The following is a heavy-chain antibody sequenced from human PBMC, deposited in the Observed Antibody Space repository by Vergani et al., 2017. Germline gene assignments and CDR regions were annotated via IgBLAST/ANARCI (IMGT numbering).Heavy chain of an antibody. V-gene: IGHV3-30*02. D-gene: IGHD2-2*01. CDR3: ANSYCSSLSCYAFYGMEV. Sequence: QVQLVESGGGVVQTGGSLRLSCAASGFSFSTYGMHWVRQAPGRGLEWVAFLRYDGSNEYYGDAVKGRFIISRDNSKNMLSLEMHSLRPEDTAVYYCANSYCSSLSCYAFYGMEVWGQGTTVTVSS. J-gene: IGHJ6*02. CDR1: GFSFSTYG. CDR2: LRYDGSNE.